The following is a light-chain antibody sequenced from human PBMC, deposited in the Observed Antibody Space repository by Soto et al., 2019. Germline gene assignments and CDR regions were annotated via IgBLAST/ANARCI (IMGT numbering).Light chain of an antibody. Sequence: DIQMTQSPSSLSASVGDRVTITCRASQTIGIYLNWYQQRPGRAPKLLVYTTSRLQSGVPSRFSGSGSGTDFTLTISSLQPEDFAAYYCQQSFTSPYTFGQGTKLDIK. CDR2: TTS. V-gene: IGKV1-39*01. CDR3: QQSFTSPYT. CDR1: QTIGIY. J-gene: IGKJ2*01.